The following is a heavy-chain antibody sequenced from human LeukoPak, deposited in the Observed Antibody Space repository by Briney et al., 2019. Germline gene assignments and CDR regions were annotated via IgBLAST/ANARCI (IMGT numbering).Heavy chain of an antibody. CDR3: ARGDRTGWFDP. CDR1: GGSISSSSYY. J-gene: IGHJ5*02. CDR2: INHSGST. V-gene: IGHV4-39*07. D-gene: IGHD1-1*01. Sequence: SETLSLTCTVSGGSISSSSYYWSWIRQPPGKGLEWIGEINHSGSTNYNPSLKSRVTISVDTSKNQFSLKLSSVTAADTAVYYCARGDRTGWFDPWGQGTLVTVSS.